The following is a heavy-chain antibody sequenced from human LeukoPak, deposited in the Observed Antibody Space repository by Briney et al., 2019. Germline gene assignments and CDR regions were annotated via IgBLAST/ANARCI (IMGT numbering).Heavy chain of an antibody. CDR3: ARGRYSGTTYYFDY. V-gene: IGHV3-23*01. CDR1: GFTFSSYA. Sequence: PGGSLRLSCAASGFTFSSYAMSWFRQAPGRGLEWVSAIDGSGGSTYYADSVKGRFTISRDNAKNSLYLQMNSLRAEDTAMYYCARGRYSGTTYYFDYWGQGTLVTVSS. J-gene: IGHJ4*02. D-gene: IGHD5-12*01. CDR2: IDGSGGST.